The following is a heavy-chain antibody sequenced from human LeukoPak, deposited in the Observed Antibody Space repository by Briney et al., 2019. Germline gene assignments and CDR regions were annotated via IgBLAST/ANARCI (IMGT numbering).Heavy chain of an antibody. J-gene: IGHJ5*02. CDR2: ISSSSSYI. Sequence: GGSLRLSCAASGFTFSSYSMNWVRQAPGKGLEWVSSISSSSSYIYYADSVKGRFTISRDNAKNSLYLQMSSLRAEDTAVYYCARGCITMVRGVIIRRNWFDPWGQGTLVTVSS. V-gene: IGHV3-21*04. CDR3: ARGCITMVRGVIIRRNWFDP. D-gene: IGHD3-10*01. CDR1: GFTFSSYS.